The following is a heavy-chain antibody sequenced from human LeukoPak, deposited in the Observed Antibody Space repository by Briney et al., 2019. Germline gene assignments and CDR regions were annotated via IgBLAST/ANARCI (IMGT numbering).Heavy chain of an antibody. CDR1: AFTFSSYW. CDR2: INSDGTTT. V-gene: IGHV3-74*01. J-gene: IGHJ3*02. Sequence: GGSLRLSCAASAFTFSSYWMHWVRQGPGKGLVWVARINSDGTTTNYADSVKGRFTVSRDNAKNSLYLQMSSLRDEDTAVYYCARDRDGEQWLADGFDIWGQGTGVTVSS. CDR3: ARDRDGEQWLADGFDI. D-gene: IGHD6-19*01.